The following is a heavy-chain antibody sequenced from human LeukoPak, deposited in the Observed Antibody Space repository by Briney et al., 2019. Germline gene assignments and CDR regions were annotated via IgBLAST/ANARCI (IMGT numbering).Heavy chain of an antibody. CDR2: IRYDGSNK. J-gene: IGHJ4*02. CDR1: GFTYRSYG. D-gene: IGHD6-6*01. Sequence: GGSLRLSCAASGFTYRSYGMHWVPQAPGKGLEWVAFIRYDGSNKYYADSVKGRFTISRDNSKNTLYLQMNSLRAEDTAVYYCAKDPGQLLVYYFDYWGQGTLVTVSS. CDR3: AKDPGQLLVYYFDY. V-gene: IGHV3-30*02.